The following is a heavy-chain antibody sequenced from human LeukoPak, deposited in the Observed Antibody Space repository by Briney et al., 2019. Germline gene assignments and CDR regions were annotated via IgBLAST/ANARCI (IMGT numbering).Heavy chain of an antibody. Sequence: PSETLSLTCTVSGDSINSLDLWSWVRQPPGKGLEWIGEMYLSGTTHSNPSVKSRVTISIDKSKNQFFLNLSSVTAADTAVYYCAGLVGRYSSGLYYYYFDYWGQGTLVTVSA. V-gene: IGHV4-4*02. CDR1: GDSINSLDL. CDR2: MYLSGTT. J-gene: IGHJ4*02. D-gene: IGHD3-22*01. CDR3: AGLVGRYSSGLYYYYFDY.